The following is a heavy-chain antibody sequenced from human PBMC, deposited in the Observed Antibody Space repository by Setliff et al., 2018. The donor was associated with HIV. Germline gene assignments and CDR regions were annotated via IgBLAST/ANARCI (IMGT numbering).Heavy chain of an antibody. CDR3: ARVRYCGSPSCRKEFDF. CDR2: ISSSGTYM. D-gene: IGHD2-21*01. V-gene: IGHV3-21*01. J-gene: IGHJ4*02. Sequence: LRLSCAASGFNFNTYSMNWVRQAPGKGLVSVASISSSGTYMYYGDSLKGRFTISRDNARNSLYLQMNSLRVDDTAVYYCARVRYCGSPSCRKEFDFWGQGTLVTVSS. CDR1: GFNFNTYS.